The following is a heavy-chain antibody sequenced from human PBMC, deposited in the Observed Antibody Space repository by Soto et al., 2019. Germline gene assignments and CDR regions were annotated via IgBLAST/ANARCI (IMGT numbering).Heavy chain of an antibody. Sequence: EVQLVESGGGLAQPGRSLRLSCVASGFIFEDYDMHWVRQVSGKGLEWVSSISSNAGTIKYSDSVKGRFTLSRDNAKNSLFLQMNSLTVEDKCFYFCVKGTFSSSKVIFDYWGQGTLVTVSS. D-gene: IGHD2-2*01. CDR2: ISSNAGTI. CDR3: VKGTFSSSKVIFDY. V-gene: IGHV3-9*01. CDR1: GFIFEDYD. J-gene: IGHJ4*02.